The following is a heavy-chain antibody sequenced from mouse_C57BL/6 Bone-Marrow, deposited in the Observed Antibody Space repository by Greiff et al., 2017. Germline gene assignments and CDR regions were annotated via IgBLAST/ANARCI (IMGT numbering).Heavy chain of an antibody. V-gene: IGHV1-49*01. J-gene: IGHJ4*01. CDR3: ARSFPSFYSMDY. CDR2: FTMYSDAT. CDR1: YFAFMASA. Sequence: QVQLQQSGAELVRPGSSVKLSCKDSYFAFMASAMHWVKQRPGHGLEWIGSFTMYSDATEYSENFKGKATLTGNTSSSTAYMELSRLTSEYSAFYYCARSFPSFYSMDYWGPGTSVTVSS.